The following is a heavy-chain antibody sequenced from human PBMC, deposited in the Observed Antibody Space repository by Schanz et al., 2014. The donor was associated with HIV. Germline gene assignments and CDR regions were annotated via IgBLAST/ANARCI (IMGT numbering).Heavy chain of an antibody. V-gene: IGHV3-30*18. J-gene: IGHJ4*02. D-gene: IGHD3-9*01. Sequence: QDQLVESGGGVVQSGRSLRLSCAASGFTFSSYVMHWVRQAPGKGLEWVAFISYDGDRRQYADSVKGRFTISGDNPKSALFLQMNSLRGEDTALYYCAKDAARIYYDILTGPFDSWGQGTLVTVSS. CDR1: GFTFSSYV. CDR2: ISYDGDRR. CDR3: AKDAARIYYDILTGPFDS.